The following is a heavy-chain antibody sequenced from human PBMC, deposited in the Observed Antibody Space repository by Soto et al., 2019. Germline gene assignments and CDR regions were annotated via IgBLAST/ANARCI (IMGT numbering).Heavy chain of an antibody. J-gene: IGHJ4*02. D-gene: IGHD3-10*01. CDR2: ISGSGGST. CDR3: ANQLERRHYYGSGIKEVSDY. Sequence: GGSLRLSCAASGFTFSSYAMSWVRQAPGKGLEWVSAISGSGGSTYYADSVKGRFTISRDNSKNTLYLQMNSLRAEDTAVYYCANQLERRHYYGSGIKEVSDYWGQGTLVTVSS. V-gene: IGHV3-23*01. CDR1: GFTFSSYA.